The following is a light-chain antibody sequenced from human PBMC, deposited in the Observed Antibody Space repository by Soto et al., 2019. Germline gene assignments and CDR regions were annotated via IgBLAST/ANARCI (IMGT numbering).Light chain of an antibody. J-gene: IGKJ1*01. V-gene: IGKV1-39*01. Sequence: DIQLIQSPSSLSASVGDRVTITCRANDKMSRYLNWYQQKPGKAPKLLIYAASNLQSGVPSRFSVSGSGADCILTISSLQPEDSATYYCQQSYSTPRTFGQGTKVEVK. CDR2: AAS. CDR1: DKMSRY. CDR3: QQSYSTPRT.